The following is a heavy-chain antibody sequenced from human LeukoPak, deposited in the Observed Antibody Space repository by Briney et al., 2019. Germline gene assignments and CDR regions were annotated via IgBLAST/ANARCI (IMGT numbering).Heavy chain of an antibody. CDR1: GFTFSNYW. D-gene: IGHD5-24*01. V-gene: IGHV3-7*01. Sequence: AGGSLRLSCAASGFTFSNYWMSWVRQAPGKGLEWVANIKQDGSEKYYVDSVKGRFTISRDNAKNSLYVQMNSLRAEDTAVYYCARGNPLEDYFDYWGQGTLVTVSS. CDR3: ARGNPLEDYFDY. CDR2: IKQDGSEK. J-gene: IGHJ4*02.